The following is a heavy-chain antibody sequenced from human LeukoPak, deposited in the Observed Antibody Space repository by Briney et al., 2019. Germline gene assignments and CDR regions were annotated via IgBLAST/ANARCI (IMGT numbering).Heavy chain of an antibody. J-gene: IGHJ4*02. CDR1: GFTFSSYA. CDR2: IYSGGST. CDR3: ARGLQIDY. Sequence: QSGGSLRLSCAASGFTFSSYAMSWVRQAPGKGLEWVSVIYSGGSTYYADSVKGRFTISRDNSKNTLYLQMNSLRAEDTAVYYCARGLQIDYWGQGTLVTVSS. V-gene: IGHV3-66*01. D-gene: IGHD4-11*01.